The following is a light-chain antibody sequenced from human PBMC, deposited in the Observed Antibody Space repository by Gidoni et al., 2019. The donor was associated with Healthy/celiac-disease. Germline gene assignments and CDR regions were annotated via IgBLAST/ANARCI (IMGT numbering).Light chain of an antibody. V-gene: IGKV3-11*01. Sequence: EIVFTQSPATLSSSPGERATLSCRASQSVSSYLAWYQQKPGQAPRLLIYDASNRATGIPARFSGSGSGTDFTLTISSLEPEDFAVYYCQQRSNWPRGLTFGGGTKVEIK. CDR3: QQRSNWPRGLT. CDR1: QSVSSY. J-gene: IGKJ4*01. CDR2: DAS.